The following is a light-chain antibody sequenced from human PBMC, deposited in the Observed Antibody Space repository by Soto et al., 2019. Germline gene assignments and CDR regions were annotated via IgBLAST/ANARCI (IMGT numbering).Light chain of an antibody. CDR1: RSVGIY. V-gene: IGKV3-11*01. CDR2: DAS. J-gene: IGKJ1*01. CDR3: QQRVTWPWT. Sequence: EIVLTQSPATVSLSPGERATLSCRASRSVGIYFAWYQQKPGQAPRLLIYDASNRATGVPARFSGSGSGTDFTLSITSLAPEDFAVYYCQQRVTWPWTFGQGTKLELK.